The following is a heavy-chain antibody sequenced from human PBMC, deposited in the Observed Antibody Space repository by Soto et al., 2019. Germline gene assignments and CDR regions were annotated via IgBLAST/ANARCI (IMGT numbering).Heavy chain of an antibody. Sequence: SVKVSCKASGGTFSSYAISWVRQAPGQGLEWMGGIIPIFGTANYAQKFQGRVTITADESTSTAYMELSSLRSEDTAVYYCASGYCSSTSCPPFYGMDVWGQGTTVTVSS. CDR2: IIPIFGTA. J-gene: IGHJ6*02. D-gene: IGHD2-2*03. CDR3: ASGYCSSTSCPPFYGMDV. CDR1: GGTFSSYA. V-gene: IGHV1-69*13.